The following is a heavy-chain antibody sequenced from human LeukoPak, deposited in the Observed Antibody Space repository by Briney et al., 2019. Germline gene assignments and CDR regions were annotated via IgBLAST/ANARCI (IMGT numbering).Heavy chain of an antibody. CDR2: INPNSGGT. Sequence: ASVKVSCKASGYTFTGYYMHWVRQAPGQGLEWMGWINPNSGGTNYAQKFQGRVTMTRDTSISTAYMELSRLRSDGTAVYYCAARGSVTTPIGYWGQGTLVTVSS. D-gene: IGHD4-17*01. J-gene: IGHJ4*02. CDR3: AARGSVTTPIGY. CDR1: GYTFTGYY. V-gene: IGHV1-2*02.